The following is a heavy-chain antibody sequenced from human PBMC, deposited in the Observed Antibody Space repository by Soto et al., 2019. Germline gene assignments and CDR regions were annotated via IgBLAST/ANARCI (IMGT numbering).Heavy chain of an antibody. Sequence: SVKVSCKASGVTFNRQDMRWVRQAPGQGLEWMGGIIPMFGTPHYAEKFQDRVTITADESTGTAYLELSSLTSEDTAVYYCATGVGRDGYSFDYWGPGTLVTVSS. J-gene: IGHJ4*02. CDR2: IIPMFGTP. D-gene: IGHD5-12*01. CDR1: GVTFNRQD. CDR3: ATGVGRDGYSFDY. V-gene: IGHV1-69*13.